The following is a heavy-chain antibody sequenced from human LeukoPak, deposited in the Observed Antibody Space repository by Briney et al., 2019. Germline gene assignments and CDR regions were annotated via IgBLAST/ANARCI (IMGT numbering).Heavy chain of an antibody. CDR1: GVSFSAYC. Sequence: SETLSLTCGVHGVSFSAYCWGWIRQSPGKGLEWIGDIYRTGDTHYNPSLKSRVTISIDTSKNQFSLNVTSLTAADTSVYYCARGRHRIDYDPRGRSLVHVYFDNWGQGSLVTVSS. D-gene: IGHD3-16*01. CDR3: ARGRHRIDYDPRGRSLVHVYFDN. CDR2: IYRTGDT. J-gene: IGHJ4*02. V-gene: IGHV4-34*01.